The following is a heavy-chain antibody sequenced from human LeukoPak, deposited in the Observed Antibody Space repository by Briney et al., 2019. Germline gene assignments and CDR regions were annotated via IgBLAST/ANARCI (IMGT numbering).Heavy chain of an antibody. CDR3: ARDQDIVATILGY. J-gene: IGHJ4*02. CDR1: GFTFSSYG. D-gene: IGHD5-12*01. Sequence: GGSLRLSCAASGFTFSSYGMSWVRQAPGKGLEWVAFIRYDGINKYYADSVKGRFTISRDNAKNSLYLQMNSLRAEDTAVYYCARDQDIVATILGYWGQGTLVTVSS. V-gene: IGHV3-30*02. CDR2: IRYDGINK.